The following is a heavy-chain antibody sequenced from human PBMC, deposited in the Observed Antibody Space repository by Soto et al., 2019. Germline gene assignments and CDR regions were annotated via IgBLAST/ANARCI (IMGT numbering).Heavy chain of an antibody. D-gene: IGHD6-13*01. CDR1: GFTFSSYA. Sequence: GGSLRLSCAASGFTFSSYAMHWVRQAPGKGLEWVAVISYDGSNKYYADSVKGRFTISRDNSKNTLYLQMNSLRAEDTAVYYCARGARGAAAGSFKTEYFQHWGQGTLVTVSS. CDR2: ISYDGSNK. CDR3: ARGARGAAAGSFKTEYFQH. V-gene: IGHV3-30-3*01. J-gene: IGHJ1*01.